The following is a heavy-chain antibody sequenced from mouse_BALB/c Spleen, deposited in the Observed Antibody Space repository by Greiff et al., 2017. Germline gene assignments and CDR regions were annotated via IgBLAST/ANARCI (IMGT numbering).Heavy chain of an antibody. D-gene: IGHD2-14*01. J-gene: IGHJ4*01. CDR2: INPNNGGT. V-gene: IGHV1-18*01. CDR1: GYTFTDYN. CDR3: AREGKVRGGGYAMDY. Sequence: VQLQQSGPELVKPGASVKIPCTASGYTFTDYNMDWVKQSHGKSLEWIGDINPNNGGTIYNQKFKGKGTLTVDKSSSTAYMELRSLTSEDTAVYYCAREGKVRGGGYAMDYWGQGTSVTVSS.